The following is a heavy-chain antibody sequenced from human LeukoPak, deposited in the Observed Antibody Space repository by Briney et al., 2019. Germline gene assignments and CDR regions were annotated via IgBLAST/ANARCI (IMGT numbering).Heavy chain of an antibody. Sequence: ASVKVSCKASGYTFTCYGISWVRQAPGQGLEWMGWISAYNGNTNYAQKLQGRVTMTTETSTSTAYMELRSLRSDDTAVYYCARVTMVRGRGTYNWFDPWGQGTLVTVSS. CDR2: ISAYNGNT. D-gene: IGHD3-10*01. CDR3: ARVTMVRGRGTYNWFDP. V-gene: IGHV1-18*01. J-gene: IGHJ5*02. CDR1: GYTFTCYG.